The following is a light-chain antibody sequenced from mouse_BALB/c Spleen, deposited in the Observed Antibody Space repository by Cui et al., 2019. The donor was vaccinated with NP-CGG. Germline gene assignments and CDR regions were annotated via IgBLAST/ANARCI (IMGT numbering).Light chain of an antibody. Sequence: QAVVTQESALTTSPGETVTLTCRSSTGALTTINYANWVQEEPDHLFTGLIGGTNNRAPGVPARFSGSLIGGKAALTITGAQTEDEAIYFCALWYSNHWVFGGGTKLTVL. CDR2: GTN. CDR3: ALWYSNHWV. CDR1: TGALTTINY. V-gene: IGLV1*01. J-gene: IGLJ1*01.